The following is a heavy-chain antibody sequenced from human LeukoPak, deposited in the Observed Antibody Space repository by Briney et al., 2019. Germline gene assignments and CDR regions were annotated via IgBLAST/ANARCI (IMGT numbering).Heavy chain of an antibody. Sequence: SETLSLTSAVYGVSFSDYYWSWIRQPPGKGLEWIGEINHRGRTNYNPSLKSRVTMSVDTSKNQFSLKVTSVTAADTALYYCARGEGQTPGPDYWGQGTLVTVSS. CDR2: INHRGRT. J-gene: IGHJ4*02. CDR3: ARGEGQTPGPDY. CDR1: GVSFSDYY. V-gene: IGHV4-34*01.